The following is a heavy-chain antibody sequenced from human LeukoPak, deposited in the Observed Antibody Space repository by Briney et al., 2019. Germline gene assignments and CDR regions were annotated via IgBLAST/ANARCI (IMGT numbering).Heavy chain of an antibody. V-gene: IGHV3-7*01. CDR2: MDQDGSEE. CDR1: GFTLSDYW. J-gene: IGHJ4*02. D-gene: IGHD1-1*01. Sequence: PGGSLRLSCAASGFTLSDYWMSWVRQAPGKGLEWVANMDQDGSEENYVDSVKGRFTISRDDAKNSLYLQMSSLRAEDTAVYYCARESTEERPGCWGQGTLVTASS. CDR3: ARESTEERPGC.